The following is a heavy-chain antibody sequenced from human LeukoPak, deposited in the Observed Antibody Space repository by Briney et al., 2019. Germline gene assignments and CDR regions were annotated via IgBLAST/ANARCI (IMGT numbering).Heavy chain of an antibody. CDR2: IIPIFGTA. D-gene: IGHD6-13*01. CDR3: ARGWQQLKVEGY. J-gene: IGHJ4*02. V-gene: IGHV1-69*13. CDR1: GGTFSSYA. Sequence: SVKVSCKASGGTFSSYAISWVRQAPGQGLEWMGGIIPIFGTANYAQKFQGRVTITADESTSTAYMELSSLRAEGTAVYYCARGWQQLKVEGYWGQGTLVTVSS.